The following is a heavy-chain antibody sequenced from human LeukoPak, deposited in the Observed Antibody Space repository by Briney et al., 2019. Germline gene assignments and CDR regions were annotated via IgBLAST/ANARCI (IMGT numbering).Heavy chain of an antibody. Sequence: VASVKVSCKASGYTFTGYYMHWVRQAPGQGLEWMGWINPNSGGTNYAQKFQGRVTMTRDTSISTAYMELSRLRSDDTAVYYCARDIRGIVVVKSTYVLDPWGLGTLVTVSS. V-gene: IGHV1-2*02. J-gene: IGHJ5*02. CDR3: ARDIRGIVVVKSTYVLDP. D-gene: IGHD2-2*01. CDR1: GYTFTGYY. CDR2: INPNSGGT.